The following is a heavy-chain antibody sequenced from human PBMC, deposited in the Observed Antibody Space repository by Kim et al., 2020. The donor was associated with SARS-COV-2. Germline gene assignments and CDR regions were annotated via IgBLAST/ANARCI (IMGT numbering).Heavy chain of an antibody. CDR1: GFTFSTYG. D-gene: IGHD3-22*01. J-gene: IGHJ4*02. CDR2: IIGSGGTT. Sequence: GGSLRLSCAAYGFTFSTYGMSWVRQAPDKGLEWVSLIIGSGGTTYYSDSVKGRFTISRDNSKNTLYLQMNSLRAEDTAEYYCAKSNSGYYAYLDSWGQGILVTVSS. V-gene: IGHV3-23*01. CDR3: AKSNSGYYAYLDS.